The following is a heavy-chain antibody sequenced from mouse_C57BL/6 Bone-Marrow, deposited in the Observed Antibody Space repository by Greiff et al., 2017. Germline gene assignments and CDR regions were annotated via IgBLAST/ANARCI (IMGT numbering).Heavy chain of an antibody. CDR3: TGYGSSPLYAMDY. J-gene: IGHJ4*01. V-gene: IGHV6-6*01. Sequence: EVKLMESGGGLVQPGGSMKLSCAASGFTFSDAWMDWVRQSPEKGLEWVAEIRNKANNHATYYAESVKGRFTISRDDSKSSVYLQMNSLRAEDTGIYYCTGYGSSPLYAMDYWGQGTSVTVSS. CDR1: GFTFSDAW. CDR2: IRNKANNHAT. D-gene: IGHD1-1*01.